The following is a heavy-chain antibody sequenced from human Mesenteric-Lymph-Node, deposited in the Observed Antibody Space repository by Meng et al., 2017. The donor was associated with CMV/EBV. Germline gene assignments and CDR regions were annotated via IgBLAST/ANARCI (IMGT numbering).Heavy chain of an antibody. CDR2: ITGSGGTT. CDR3: AKDIGFWGEFSLGVFDY. CDR1: IPFSSFA. J-gene: IGHJ4*02. D-gene: IGHD3-16*01. Sequence: IPFSSFALTWVRQAPGKGLEWVSTITGSGGTTYYADSVKGRFTISRDNSKNSMYLQMNSLRAEDTAVYYCAKDIGFWGEFSLGVFDYWGQGTLVTVSS. V-gene: IGHV3-23*01.